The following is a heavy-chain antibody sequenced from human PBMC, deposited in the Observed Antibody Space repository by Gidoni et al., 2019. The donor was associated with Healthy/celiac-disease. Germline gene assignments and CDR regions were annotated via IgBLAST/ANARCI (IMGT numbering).Heavy chain of an antibody. CDR2: INHSGST. CDR1: GYY. CDR3: ARSTYYYDSSGYWGGYYYGMDV. V-gene: IGHV4-34*01. J-gene: IGHJ6*02. Sequence: GYYWSWLRQPPGKGLEWIGEINHSGSTNYNPSLKSRVTISVDTSKNQFSLKLSSVTAAATAVYYCARSTYYYDSSGYWGGYYYGMDVWGQGTTVTVSS. D-gene: IGHD3-22*01.